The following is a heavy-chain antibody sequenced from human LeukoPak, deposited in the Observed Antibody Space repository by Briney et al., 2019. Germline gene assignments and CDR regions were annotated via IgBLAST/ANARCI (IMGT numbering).Heavy chain of an antibody. J-gene: IGHJ5*02. V-gene: IGHV4-34*01. CDR3: ARPQSDLGYCSSTSCPNWFDP. Sequence: SETLSLTCAVYGGSFSGYYWSWIRQPPGKGLEWIGEINHSGSTNYNPSLKSRVTISVDTSKNQFSLKLSSVTAADTAVYYCARPQSDLGYCSSTSCPNWFDPWGQGTLVTVSS. CDR1: GGSFSGYY. D-gene: IGHD2-2*01. CDR2: INHSGST.